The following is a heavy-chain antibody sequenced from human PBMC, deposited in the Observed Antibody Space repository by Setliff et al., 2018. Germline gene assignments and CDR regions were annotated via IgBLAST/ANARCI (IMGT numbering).Heavy chain of an antibody. V-gene: IGHV4-59*02. Sequence: SETLSLTCTVSGGSVKSHYWSWIRQTPEKGLEWIGFVFYSGDTRYNPSLKSRVTMSVDTSMNQFSLNLNSVTAADTAVYYCARDRTYYASGTYTRWFDHWGQGTLVTVS. D-gene: IGHD3-10*01. CDR2: VFYSGDT. CDR1: GGSVKSHY. J-gene: IGHJ5*02. CDR3: ARDRTYYASGTYTRWFDH.